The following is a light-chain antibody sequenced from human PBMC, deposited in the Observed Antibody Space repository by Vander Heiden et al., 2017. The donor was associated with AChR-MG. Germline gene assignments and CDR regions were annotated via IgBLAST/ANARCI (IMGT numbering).Light chain of an antibody. CDR1: ALPKKY. CDR3: YSTDSSGNHRV. V-gene: IGLV3-10*01. J-gene: IGLJ2*01. Sequence: SYELTPPPTVSVSPSETAGITCPGDALPKKYAYWYQQKSGQAPVLVIYEDSKRPSGIPERFSGSSSGTMATLTISGAQVEDEADYYCYSTDSSGNHRVFGGGTKLTVL. CDR2: EDS.